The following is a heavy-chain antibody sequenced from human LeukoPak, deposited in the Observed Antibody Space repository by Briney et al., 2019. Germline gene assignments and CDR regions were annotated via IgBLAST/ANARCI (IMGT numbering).Heavy chain of an antibody. J-gene: IGHJ4*02. Sequence: ASVKVSCKASGYTFTGYYMHWVRQAPGQGLEWMGWINPNSGGANYAQKFQGRVTMTRDTSISTAYMELSRLRSDDTAVYYCARAARGGNSFLFGYWGQGTLVTVSS. CDR2: INPNSGGA. CDR1: GYTFTGYY. V-gene: IGHV1-2*02. D-gene: IGHD4-23*01. CDR3: ARAARGGNSFLFGY.